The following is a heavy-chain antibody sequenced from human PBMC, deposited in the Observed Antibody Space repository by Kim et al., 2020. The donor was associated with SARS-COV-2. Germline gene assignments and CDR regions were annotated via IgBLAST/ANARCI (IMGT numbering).Heavy chain of an antibody. CDR1: GFTFGDYA. CDR3: AKDISGYSYGGLDY. CDR2: ISWNSGSI. J-gene: IGHJ4*02. Sequence: GGSLRLSCAASGFTFGDYAMHWVRQAPGKGLEWVSGISWNSGSIGYADSVKGRFTISRDNAKNSLYLQMNSLRAEDTALYYCAKDISGYSYGGLDYWGQGTLVTVSS. D-gene: IGHD5-18*01. V-gene: IGHV3-9*01.